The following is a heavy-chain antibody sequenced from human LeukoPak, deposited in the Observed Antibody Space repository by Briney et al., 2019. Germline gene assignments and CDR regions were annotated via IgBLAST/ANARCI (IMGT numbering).Heavy chain of an antibody. D-gene: IGHD3-16*01. J-gene: IGHJ1*01. CDR2: IGGDSIHT. V-gene: IGHV3-23*01. Sequence: GGSLRLSCVVSGFTFSTYAMSWVRQAPGKGLEWVSGIGGDSIHTYYAESVKGRFTISRDNSKNTLYLQMNSLRVEDTAVYYCARDQRPGWGEYFQHWGQGTLVTVSS. CDR3: ARDQRPGWGEYFQH. CDR1: GFTFSTYA.